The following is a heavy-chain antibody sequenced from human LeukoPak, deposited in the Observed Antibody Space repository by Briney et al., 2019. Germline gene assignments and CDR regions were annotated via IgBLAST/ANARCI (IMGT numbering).Heavy chain of an antibody. CDR2: INLNSGGT. D-gene: IGHD3-10*01. CDR1: GYTFTGYY. Sequence: ASVKVSCKASGYTFTGYYMHWVRQAPGQGLEWMGWINLNSGGTNYAQKFQGRVTMTRDTSISTAYMELSRLRSDDTAVYYCARGWDGSGSWRPGDYYYYMDVWGKGTTVTVSS. CDR3: ARGWDGSGSWRPGDYYYYMDV. V-gene: IGHV1-2*02. J-gene: IGHJ6*03.